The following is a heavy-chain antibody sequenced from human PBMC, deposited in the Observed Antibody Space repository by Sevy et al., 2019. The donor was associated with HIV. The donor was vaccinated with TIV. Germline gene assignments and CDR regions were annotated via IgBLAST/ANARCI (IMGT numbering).Heavy chain of an antibody. CDR1: GFTFSNYA. Sequence: GGSLRLSCGASGFTFSNYAMSWVRQAPGKGPEWVSGINNGGSTYYADSVKGRFTITRNNSKKMVFLQMNSLRAEDTAVYYCASGDTTMITDLDYWGQGALVTVSS. V-gene: IGHV3-23*01. J-gene: IGHJ4*02. CDR3: ASGDTTMITDLDY. D-gene: IGHD5-18*01. CDR2: INNGGST.